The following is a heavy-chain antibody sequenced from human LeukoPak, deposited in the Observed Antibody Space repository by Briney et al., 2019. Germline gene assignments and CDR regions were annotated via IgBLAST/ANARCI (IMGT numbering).Heavy chain of an antibody. V-gene: IGHV3-21*01. D-gene: IGHD3-22*01. CDR1: GFTFSSYA. CDR2: ISSSSSYI. Sequence: GGSLRLSCAASGFTFSSYAMSWVRQAPGKGLEWVSSISSSSSYIYYADSVKGRFTISRDNAKNSLYLQMNSLRAEDTAVYYCARETNYYDSSGYPRAFDYWGQGTLVTVSS. J-gene: IGHJ4*02. CDR3: ARETNYYDSSGYPRAFDY.